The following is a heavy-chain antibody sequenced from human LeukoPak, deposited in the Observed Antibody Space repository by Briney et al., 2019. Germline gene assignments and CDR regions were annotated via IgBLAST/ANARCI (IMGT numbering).Heavy chain of an antibody. D-gene: IGHD2-2*01. V-gene: IGHV4-39*01. Sequence: KPSETLSLTCTVSGGSISSSSYYWGWIRQPPGKGLEWIGSIYYSGSTYYNPSLKSRVTISVDTSKNQFSLKLSSVTAADTAVYYCARGEIGYCSSTSCYLFDYWGQGTLVTVSS. J-gene: IGHJ4*02. CDR3: ARGEIGYCSSTSCYLFDY. CDR2: IYYSGST. CDR1: GGSISSSSYY.